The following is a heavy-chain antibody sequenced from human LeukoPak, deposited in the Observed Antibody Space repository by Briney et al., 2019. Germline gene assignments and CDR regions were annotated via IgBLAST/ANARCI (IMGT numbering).Heavy chain of an antibody. CDR2: ISSSGSTI. Sequence: GSLRLSCAASGFPFSTYWMSWVRQAPGKGLEWVSYISSSGSTIYYADSVKGRFTISRDNAKNSLYLQMNSLRAEDTAVYYCAREWVYSYYYMDVWGKGTTVTVSS. CDR3: AREWVYSYYYMDV. J-gene: IGHJ6*03. D-gene: IGHD6-13*01. V-gene: IGHV3-48*04. CDR1: GFPFSTYW.